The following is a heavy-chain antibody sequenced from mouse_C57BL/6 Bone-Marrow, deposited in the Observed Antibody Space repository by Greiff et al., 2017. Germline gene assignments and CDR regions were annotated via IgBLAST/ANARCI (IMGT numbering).Heavy chain of an antibody. V-gene: IGHV1-19*01. CDR2: INPYNGGT. Sequence: SGPVLVKPGASVKMSCKASGYTFTDYYMNWVKQSHGKSLEWIGVINPYNGGTSYNQKFKGKATLTVDKSSSTAYMELNSLTSEDSAVYYCARASYDYDGDWGQGTTLTVSS. J-gene: IGHJ2*01. CDR1: GYTFTDYY. D-gene: IGHD2-4*01. CDR3: ARASYDYDGD.